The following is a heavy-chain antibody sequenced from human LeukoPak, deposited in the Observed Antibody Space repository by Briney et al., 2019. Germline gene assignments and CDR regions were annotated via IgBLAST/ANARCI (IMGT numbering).Heavy chain of an antibody. Sequence: GGSLRLSCAVSGFTFSSAWMAWVRQAPGKGLEWLGRIENKSDGGTADSAEPVKGRFTISRDDSKSTLYLQMNSLGTEDTGVYYCTTWGGSFSRYWGQGTLVTVSS. V-gene: IGHV3-15*04. J-gene: IGHJ4*02. CDR2: IENKSDGGTA. CDR1: GFTFSSAW. CDR3: TTWGGSFSRY. D-gene: IGHD1-26*01.